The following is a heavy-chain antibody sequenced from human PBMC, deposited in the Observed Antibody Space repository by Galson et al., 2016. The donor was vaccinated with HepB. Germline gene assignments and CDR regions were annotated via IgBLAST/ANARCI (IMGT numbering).Heavy chain of an antibody. Sequence: SCAASGFAFNTYAMTWVRQAPGRGLEWVSGLSAGGGSPYYADSVEGRFTISRDNSKNTLSLQMNSLAAEDTAIYYCAKVGPSISTSIRWYFDSWGQGTLVTVSS. CDR2: LSAGGGSP. CDR1: GFAFNTYA. V-gene: IGHV3-23*01. D-gene: IGHD3-3*01. J-gene: IGHJ4*02. CDR3: AKVGPSISTSIRWYFDS.